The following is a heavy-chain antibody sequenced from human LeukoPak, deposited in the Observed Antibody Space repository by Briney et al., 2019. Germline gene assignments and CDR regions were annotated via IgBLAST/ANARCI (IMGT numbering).Heavy chain of an antibody. Sequence: SETLSLTCTVSGGSISDYYWNWIRQPPGKGLEWIGYIYYSGSTKNNPSLKSRVTTSVDTSKNQFSLKLSSVTAADTAVYYCARAPAAGTSYYSYYMDVWGKGTTVTVSS. CDR1: GGSISDYY. V-gene: IGHV4-59*01. CDR2: IYYSGST. J-gene: IGHJ6*03. CDR3: ARAPAAGTSYYSYYMDV. D-gene: IGHD6-13*01.